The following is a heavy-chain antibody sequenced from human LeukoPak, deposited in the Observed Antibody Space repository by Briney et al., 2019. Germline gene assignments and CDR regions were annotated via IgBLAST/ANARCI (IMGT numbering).Heavy chain of an antibody. CDR3: ARNYYGSGSYYIDL. D-gene: IGHD3-10*01. J-gene: IGHJ5*02. V-gene: IGHV4-30-2*01. CDR2: IYHSGST. CDR1: AGSISNGAYS. Sequence: TTSQTLSLTCAVSAGSISNGAYSWGWIRQPPGRGLEWIGYIYHSGSTYYNPSLTSRVTISLDRSKNQFSVKVNSVTAADPAVYYCARNYYGSGSYYIDLWGQGALVTVSS.